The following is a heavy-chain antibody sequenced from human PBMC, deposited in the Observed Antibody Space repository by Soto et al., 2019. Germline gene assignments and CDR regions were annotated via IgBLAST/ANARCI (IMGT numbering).Heavy chain of an antibody. CDR1: GGSFSGYY. V-gene: IGHV4-34*01. D-gene: IGHD3-22*01. CDR3: ARYYYDSSGYGNYAEYFQH. J-gene: IGHJ1*01. CDR2: INHSGST. Sequence: SETLSLTCAVYGGSFSGYYWSWIRQPPGKGLEWIGEINHSGSTNYNPSLKSRVTISVDTSKNQFSLKLSSVTAADTAVYYCARYYYDSSGYGNYAEYFQHWGQGTLVTVSS.